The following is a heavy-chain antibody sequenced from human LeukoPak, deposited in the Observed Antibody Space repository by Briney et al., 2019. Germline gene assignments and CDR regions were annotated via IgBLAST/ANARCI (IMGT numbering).Heavy chain of an antibody. V-gene: IGHV3-23*01. J-gene: IGHJ4*02. CDR1: GFTFSSYA. CDR3: AAYDSSGYYYLRV. CDR2: ISGSGGST. D-gene: IGHD3-22*01. Sequence: GGSLRLSCAASGFTFSSYAMSWVRQAPGKGLEWVSAISGSGGSTYYADSVKGWFTISRDNSKNTLYLQMNSLRAENTAVYYGAAYDSSGYYYLRVWGQGTLVTVSS.